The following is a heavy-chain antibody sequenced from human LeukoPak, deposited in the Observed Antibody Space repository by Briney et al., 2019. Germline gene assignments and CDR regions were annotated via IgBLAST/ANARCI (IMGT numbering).Heavy chain of an antibody. V-gene: IGHV4-39*01. CDR3: ASDLYGSGSHDDY. CDR1: GGSISSSSYY. J-gene: IGHJ4*02. Sequence: SETLSLTRTVSGGSISSSSYYWGWIRQPPGKGLEWIGSIYYSGSTYYNPSLKSRVTISVDTSKNQFSLKLSSVTAADTAVYYCASDLYGSGSHDDYWGQGTLVTVSS. D-gene: IGHD3-10*01. CDR2: IYYSGST.